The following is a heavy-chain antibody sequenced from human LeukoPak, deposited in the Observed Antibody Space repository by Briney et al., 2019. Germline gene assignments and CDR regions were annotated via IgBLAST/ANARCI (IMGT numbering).Heavy chain of an antibody. J-gene: IGHJ6*02. V-gene: IGHV3-74*03. CDR2: INGDGSST. CDR3: AKTDSTIPNLLDV. Sequence: GGSLRLSCAASGFAFNKYWVHWVRQVPGKGLVWVSRINGDGSSTMYADSVKGRFTFSRDNAKNTLYLQMNSLRAEDTAVYYCAKTDSTIPNLLDVWGQGTTVTVSS. CDR1: GFAFNKYW. D-gene: IGHD2-15*01.